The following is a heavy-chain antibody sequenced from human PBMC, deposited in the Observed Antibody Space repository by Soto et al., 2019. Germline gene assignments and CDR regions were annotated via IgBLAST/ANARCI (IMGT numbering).Heavy chain of an antibody. V-gene: IGHV1-69*01. CDR1: GGTFDSYV. CDR3: ARVHISGIFSGGDP. CDR2: IMPIFGTP. D-gene: IGHD3-3*02. J-gene: IGHJ5*02. Sequence: QVHLVQSGAEVKKPGSSVKVSCKASGGTFDSYVISWLRQAPGQGLEWMGGIMPIFGTPNYAQKFRGRVTISADESTSTAYLELSSLTSDETAVYYCARVHISGIFSGGDPWGQGTLVTVSS.